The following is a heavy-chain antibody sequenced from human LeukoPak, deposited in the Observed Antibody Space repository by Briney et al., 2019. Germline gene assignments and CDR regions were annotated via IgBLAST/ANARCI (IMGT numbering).Heavy chain of an antibody. J-gene: IGHJ4*02. D-gene: IGHD2-8*01. CDR3: ARKRLFCTNGVCYYYFDY. Sequence: PSETLSLTCTVSGGSIISSTYYWGWIRQPPGKGLEWIGSIYYSGSTYYNPSLKSRVTISVDTSKSQFSLKLSSVTAADTAVYYCARKRLFCTNGVCYYYFDYWGQGTLVTVSS. V-gene: IGHV4-39*01. CDR2: IYYSGST. CDR1: GGSIISSTYY.